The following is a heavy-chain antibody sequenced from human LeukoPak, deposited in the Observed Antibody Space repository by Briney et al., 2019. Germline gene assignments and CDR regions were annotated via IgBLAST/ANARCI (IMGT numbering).Heavy chain of an antibody. D-gene: IGHD3-22*01. Sequence: GGSLRLSCAASGFTFNNYAMNWVRQAPGKGLEWVSGISGSGDNTYYADSVKGRLTISRDNSKNTLYVQVNSLGTEDTAAYYCAKGSYYDSSGSFYFDYWGQGTLVTVSS. CDR3: AKGSYYDSSGSFYFDY. CDR2: ISGSGDNT. J-gene: IGHJ4*02. V-gene: IGHV3-23*01. CDR1: GFTFNNYA.